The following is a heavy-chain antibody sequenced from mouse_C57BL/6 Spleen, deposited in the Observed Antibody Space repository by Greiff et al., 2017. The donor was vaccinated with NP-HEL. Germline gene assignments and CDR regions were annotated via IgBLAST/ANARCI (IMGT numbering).Heavy chain of an antibody. D-gene: IGHD2-10*02. J-gene: IGHJ4*01. CDR2: IYPGGGYT. V-gene: IGHV1-63*01. CDR3: ARGYGNYAMDY. Sequence: QVQLQQSGAELVRPGTSVKMSCKASGYTFTNYWIGWAKQRPGHGLEWIGDIYPGGGYTNYNEKFKGKATLTADKSSSTAYMQFSSLTSEDSAIYYCARGYGNYAMDYWGQGTSVTVSS. CDR1: GYTFTNYW.